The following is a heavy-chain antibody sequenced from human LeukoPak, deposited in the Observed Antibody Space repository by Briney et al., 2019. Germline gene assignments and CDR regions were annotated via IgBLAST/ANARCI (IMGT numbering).Heavy chain of an antibody. CDR2: IKAKTDGGTI. CDR3: ATGSASYYGIDY. V-gene: IGHV3-15*01. CDR1: GFIFSNAW. Sequence: RSGGSLRLSCAASGFIFSNAWMSRVRQAPGKGLEWVGRIKAKTDGGTINYAAPVKGRFTISRDDSKDTLYLQMNSLKIEDSAVYYCATGSASYYGIDYWGQGTLVTVSS. D-gene: IGHD1-26*01. J-gene: IGHJ4*02.